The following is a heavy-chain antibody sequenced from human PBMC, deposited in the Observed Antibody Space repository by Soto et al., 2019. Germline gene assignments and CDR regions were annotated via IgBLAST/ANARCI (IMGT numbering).Heavy chain of an antibody. CDR1: GFTFDDYA. CDR2: ISWNSGSI. V-gene: IGHV3-9*01. CDR3: ARAAVAGELYYSSYYIDV. D-gene: IGHD6-19*01. J-gene: IGHJ6*03. Sequence: GGSLRLSCAASGFTFDDYAMHWVRQAPGKGLEWVSGISWNSGSIGYADSVKGRFTISRDNAKNSLYLQMNSLRAEDTALYYCARAAVAGELYYSSYYIDVWGKGTTVTLSS.